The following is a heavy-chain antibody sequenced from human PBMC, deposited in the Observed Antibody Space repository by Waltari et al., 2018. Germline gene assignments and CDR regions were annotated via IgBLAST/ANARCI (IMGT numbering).Heavy chain of an antibody. CDR1: GYTFSNYG. J-gene: IGHJ4*02. V-gene: IGHV1-18*01. D-gene: IGHD6-13*01. CDR2: ISGYNGNT. CDR3: ARGGTAAAGFLY. Sequence: QVQVLQSGAEVKKPGASVKVSCKASGYTFSNYGITWVRQAPGQGLEWMGWISGYNGNTKYAQKVQDRVTMTTDTSTGTAYLDLRSLRSDDTAVYYCARGGTAAAGFLYWGQGTLVTVSS.